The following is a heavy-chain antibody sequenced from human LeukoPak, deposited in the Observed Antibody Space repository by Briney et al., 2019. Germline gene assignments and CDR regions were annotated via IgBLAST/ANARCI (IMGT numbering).Heavy chain of an antibody. CDR1: GFTFSDYY. J-gene: IGHJ6*03. Sequence: GGSLRLSCAASGFTFSDYYMSWIRQAPGKGLEWVSYISSSGSTIYYADSVKGRFTISRDNAKNSLYLQMNSLRAEDTAVYYCAKDLEYYDFWSGYEAHASYYYYMDVWGKGTTVTVSS. D-gene: IGHD3-3*01. CDR3: AKDLEYYDFWSGYEAHASYYYYMDV. V-gene: IGHV3-11*01. CDR2: ISSSGSTI.